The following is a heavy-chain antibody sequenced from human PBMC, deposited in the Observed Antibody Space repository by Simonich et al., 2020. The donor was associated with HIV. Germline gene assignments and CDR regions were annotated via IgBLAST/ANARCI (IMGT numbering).Heavy chain of an antibody. CDR2: RWHDGKNK. D-gene: IGHD3-16*01. J-gene: IGHJ4*02. V-gene: IGHV3-33*01. CDR1: GFTFSHYG. Sequence: QVQLVESGGGVVQPGRSLRLSCAASGFTFSHYGMHWVRQAPGKGLEWEAGRWHDGKNKYYTASVKGRFTISRDNSKDTLYLQMNSLRAEDTAVYYCASDGGTMGDFDFWGQGTLVTVSS. CDR3: ASDGGTMGDFDF.